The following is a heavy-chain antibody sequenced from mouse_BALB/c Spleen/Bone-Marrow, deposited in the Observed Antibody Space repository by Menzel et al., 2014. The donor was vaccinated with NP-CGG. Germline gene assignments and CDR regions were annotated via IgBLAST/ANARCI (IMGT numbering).Heavy chain of an antibody. V-gene: IGHV14-3*02. CDR3: ARADGYYAWFAY. CDR2: IDPANDNT. CDR1: GFNINDTY. Sequence: VQLKQSGAEFVKPGASVKLSCTASGFNINDTYMHWVKRRPEQGLEWIGRIDPANDNTKYDPKFQGKATITADTSSNTAYLQLSSLTSGDTAVYYCARADGYYAWFAYWGQGTLVTVSA. D-gene: IGHD2-3*01. J-gene: IGHJ3*01.